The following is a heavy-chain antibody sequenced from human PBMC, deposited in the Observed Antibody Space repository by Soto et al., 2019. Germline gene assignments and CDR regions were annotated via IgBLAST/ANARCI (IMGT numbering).Heavy chain of an antibody. D-gene: IGHD5-12*01. J-gene: IGHJ4*02. CDR3: ARGGNRYSPTSSGVGGFDY. Sequence: SETLSLTCKVSGASISSSYWSWIRQPPGKGLEWIAYIYHTGTTNYNPSLKSRVTISLDTSKSQFSLNLTSLTTADTAVYFCARGGNRYSPTSSGVGGFDYWGQGTLVTVSS. V-gene: IGHV4-59*01. CDR1: GASISSSY. CDR2: IYHTGTT.